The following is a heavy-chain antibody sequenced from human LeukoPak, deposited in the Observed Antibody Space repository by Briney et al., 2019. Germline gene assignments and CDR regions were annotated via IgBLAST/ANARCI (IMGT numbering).Heavy chain of an antibody. CDR1: GFTFRNYG. V-gene: IGHV3-23*01. CDR3: AKDGNWARFEN. D-gene: IGHD7-27*01. J-gene: IGHJ4*02. Sequence: GGTLRLSCAASGFTFRNYGMNWVRQAPGKGLEWVSAFSASGTTYYADSEKGRFTISRDNSKNTLYLQMNSPRAEDTAAYYCAKDGNWARFENWGQGTLVTVSP. CDR2: FSASGTT.